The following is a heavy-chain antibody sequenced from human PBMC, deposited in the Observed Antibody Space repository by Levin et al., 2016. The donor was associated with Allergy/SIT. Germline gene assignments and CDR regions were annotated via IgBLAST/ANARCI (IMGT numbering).Heavy chain of an antibody. J-gene: IGHJ5*02. CDR2: IYYLGSV. CDR3: AGEGHCSDGSCWGKWFDP. D-gene: IGHD2-15*01. Sequence: WIRQPPGKGLEWIGYIYYLGSVNYNPSLMSRVTISVDTPNKQFSLKLSSVTAADTAVYYCAGEGHCSDGSCWGKWFDPWGQGTLVTVSS. V-gene: IGHV4-59*01.